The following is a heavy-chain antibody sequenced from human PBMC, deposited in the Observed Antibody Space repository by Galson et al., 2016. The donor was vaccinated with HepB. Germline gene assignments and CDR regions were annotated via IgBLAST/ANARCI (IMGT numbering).Heavy chain of an antibody. CDR3: AQSTLKSPYTSSWYYFHY. D-gene: IGHD2-2*02. J-gene: IGHJ4*02. V-gene: IGHV3-23*01. Sequence: SLRLSCAASGFIFSDNAMSWVRQAPGKGLEWVSAISGRGGSTHYADSVKGRFTISRDNSEDTLYLQMSSLRAEDAAVYYCAQSTLKSPYTSSWYYFHYWGQGTLVTVSS. CDR2: ISGRGGST. CDR1: GFIFSDNA.